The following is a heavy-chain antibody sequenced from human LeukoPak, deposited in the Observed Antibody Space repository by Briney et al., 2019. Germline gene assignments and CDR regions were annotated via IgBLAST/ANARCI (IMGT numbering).Heavy chain of an antibody. Sequence: SETLSLTCAVYGGSFSGYYWSWIRQPPGRGLEWIGEINHSGSTNYNPSLKSRVTISVDTSKNQFSLKLSSLTATDTAVYYCARVRRYCSGGSCYSYGMDVWGKGTTVTVSS. CDR3: ARVRRYCSGGSCYSYGMDV. CDR1: GGSFSGYY. V-gene: IGHV4-34*01. J-gene: IGHJ6*04. CDR2: INHSGST. D-gene: IGHD2-15*01.